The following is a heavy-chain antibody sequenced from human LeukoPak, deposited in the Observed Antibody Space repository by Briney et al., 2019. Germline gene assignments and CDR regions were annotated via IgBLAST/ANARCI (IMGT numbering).Heavy chain of an antibody. V-gene: IGHV4-59*08. CDR2: IYYSGST. CDR1: GGSISSYY. D-gene: IGHD1-1*01. Sequence: SETLSLTCTVSGGSISSYYWSWIRQPPGKGLEWIGYIYYSGSTNYNPSLKSRVTISVDTSKNQFSLKLSSVTAADTAVYYCARSFTDNFFFENWGQGTLVTVSS. J-gene: IGHJ4*02. CDR3: ARSFTDNFFFEN.